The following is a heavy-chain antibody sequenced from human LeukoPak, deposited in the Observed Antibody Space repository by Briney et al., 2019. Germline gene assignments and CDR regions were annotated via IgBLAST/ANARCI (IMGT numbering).Heavy chain of an antibody. CDR3: ARRFAPSRNDAFDI. Sequence: SETLPLTCTVSGGSINSSSYYWGWIRQPPGKGLEWIGTIYYSGSTYYNPSLKSRVTISVDTSKNHFSLKLSSVTASDTAVYYCARRFAPSRNDAFDIWGQGTMVTVSS. CDR2: IYYSGST. V-gene: IGHV4-39*01. D-gene: IGHD3-10*01. J-gene: IGHJ3*02. CDR1: GGSINSSSYY.